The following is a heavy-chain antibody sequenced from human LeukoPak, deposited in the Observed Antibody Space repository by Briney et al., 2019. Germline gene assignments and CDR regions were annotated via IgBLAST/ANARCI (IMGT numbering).Heavy chain of an antibody. CDR2: IYSGGST. V-gene: IGHV3-53*01. Sequence: GGSLRLSCVVSGFTVSSNYMSWVRQAPGKGLEWVSVIYSGGSTYYADSVKGRFTISRDNSKNTLYLQMNSLRAEDTALYHCAKDSSITNYYYGMDVWGQGTTVTVSS. D-gene: IGHD2-2*01. J-gene: IGHJ6*02. CDR1: GFTVSSNY. CDR3: AKDSSITNYYYGMDV.